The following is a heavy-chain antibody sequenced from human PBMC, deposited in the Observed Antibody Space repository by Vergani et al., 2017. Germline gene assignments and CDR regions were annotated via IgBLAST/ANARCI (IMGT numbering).Heavy chain of an antibody. D-gene: IGHD2-2*01. J-gene: IGHJ5*02. CDR1: GGTFSSYT. Sequence: QVQLVQSGAEVKKPGSSVKVSCKASGGTFSSYTISWVRQAPGQGLEWMGRIIPIFGTANYAQKFQGRVTITADESTSTAYMELSSLRSEDTAVYYCARERVVVPAAKNWNWFDPWGQGTLVTVSS. CDR3: ARERVVVPAAKNWNWFDP. CDR2: IIPIFGTA. V-gene: IGHV1-69*08.